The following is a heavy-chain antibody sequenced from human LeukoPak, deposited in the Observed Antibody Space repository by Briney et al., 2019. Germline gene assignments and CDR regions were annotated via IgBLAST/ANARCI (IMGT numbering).Heavy chain of an antibody. V-gene: IGHV4-4*07. CDR3: ARERGGNYYFGMDV. CDR1: GASIRSYY. Sequence: PSETLSLTCTVSGASIRSYYWSWIRQPAGKGLEWIGRIYISGSTNYNPSLTSRVTMSVDASKNQFSLKLSSVNAADTAVYYCARERGGNYYFGMDVWGQGTTVTVSS. D-gene: IGHD2-15*01. J-gene: IGHJ6*02. CDR2: IYISGST.